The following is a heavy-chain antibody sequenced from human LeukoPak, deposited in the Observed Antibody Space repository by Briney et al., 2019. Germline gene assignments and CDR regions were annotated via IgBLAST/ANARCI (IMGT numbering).Heavy chain of an antibody. V-gene: IGHV3-74*01. CDR2: INSDGSST. J-gene: IGHJ4*02. Sequence: GGSLRLSCAASGFTFSSYWMHWVRQGPGKGLVWVSRINSDGSSTRNADSVKGRFTISRDNSKNTLYLQMNSLRAEDTAVYYCARDLAEQQLAQSFDYWGQGTLVTVSS. CDR3: ARDLAEQQLAQSFDY. CDR1: GFTFSSYW. D-gene: IGHD6-13*01.